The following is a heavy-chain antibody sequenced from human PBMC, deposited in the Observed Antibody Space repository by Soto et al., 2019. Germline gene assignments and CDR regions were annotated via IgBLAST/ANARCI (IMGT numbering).Heavy chain of an antibody. CDR2: ISGSDGKT. CDR1: GFSFGSYA. D-gene: IGHD3-3*01. Sequence: GGSLRLSCAASGFSFGSYALSWVRQAPGKGLEWVSTISGSDGKTFYADSVKGWFSISRDTSQSTLYLQVNSLRADDTAMYYCARWSYLDYWGQGTRVTVSS. V-gene: IGHV3-23*01. CDR3: ARWSYLDY. J-gene: IGHJ4*02.